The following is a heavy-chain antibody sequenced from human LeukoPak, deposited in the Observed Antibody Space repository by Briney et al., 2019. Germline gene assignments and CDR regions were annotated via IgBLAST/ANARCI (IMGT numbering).Heavy chain of an antibody. V-gene: IGHV1-2*02. CDR2: INPNSGGT. CDR3: ARGKGSEGYGY. J-gene: IGHJ4*02. Sequence: ASVKVSCKASGYTFTGYYMHWVRQAPGQGLEWMGWINPNSGGTNYAQKFQGRVTMTRDTSISTAYMELSSLRSEDAAVYYCARGKGSEGYGYWGQGTLVTVSS. CDR1: GYTFTGYY. D-gene: IGHD5-12*01.